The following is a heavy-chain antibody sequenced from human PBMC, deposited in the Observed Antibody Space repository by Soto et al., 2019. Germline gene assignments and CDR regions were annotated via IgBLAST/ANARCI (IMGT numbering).Heavy chain of an antibody. CDR2: MNPNSGNT. CDR1: GYTFTSYD. J-gene: IGHJ4*02. Sequence: ASVKVSCKASGYTFTSYDINWVRQATGQGLEWMGWMNPNSGNTGYAQKFQGRVTMTRSTSIRTAYMELSSLRSEDTAVYYCAMGDGIAAAGTGYWGQGTLVTVSS. V-gene: IGHV1-8*01. D-gene: IGHD6-13*01. CDR3: AMGDGIAAAGTGY.